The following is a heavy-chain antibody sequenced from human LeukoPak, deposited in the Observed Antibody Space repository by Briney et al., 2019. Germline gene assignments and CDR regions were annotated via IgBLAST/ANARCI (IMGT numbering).Heavy chain of an antibody. CDR3: ARDGGYDYVWGSYRPPRN. D-gene: IGHD3-16*02. CDR1: GGSISSSNW. J-gene: IGHJ4*02. Sequence: PSGTLSLTCAVSGGSISSSNWWSWVRQPPGKGLEWIGEIYHSGSTNYNPSLKSRVTISVDKSKNQFSLKLSSVTAADTAVYYCARDGGYDYVWGSYRPPRNWGQGTLVTVSS. CDR2: IYHSGST. V-gene: IGHV4-4*02.